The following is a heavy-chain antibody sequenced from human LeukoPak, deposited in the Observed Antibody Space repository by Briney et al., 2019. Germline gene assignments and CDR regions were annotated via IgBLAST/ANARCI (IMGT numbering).Heavy chain of an antibody. D-gene: IGHD5-12*01. Sequence: GGSLRLSCAASGFTFSSYAMSWVRQAPGKGLEWVSAVSGSGGSTYYADSVKGRFTISRDNSKNTLYLQMNSLRAEDTAVYYCAKDAEVGGYSGYNWFDPWGQGTLVTVSS. V-gene: IGHV3-23*01. CDR3: AKDAEVGGYSGYNWFDP. CDR2: VSGSGGST. J-gene: IGHJ5*02. CDR1: GFTFSSYA.